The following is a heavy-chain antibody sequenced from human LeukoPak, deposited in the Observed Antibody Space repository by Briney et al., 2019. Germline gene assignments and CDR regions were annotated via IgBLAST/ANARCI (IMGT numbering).Heavy chain of an antibody. CDR1: GGSFSGYY. Sequence: PSETLSLTCAVYGGSFSGYYWSWIRQPPGKGLEWIGEINHSGSTNYNPSLKSRVTISVDTSKNQFSLKLSSVTAADTAVYYCARTYYYDSGGYPPLGYWGQGTLVTVSS. V-gene: IGHV4-34*01. CDR3: ARTYYYDSGGYPPLGY. D-gene: IGHD3-22*01. CDR2: INHSGST. J-gene: IGHJ4*02.